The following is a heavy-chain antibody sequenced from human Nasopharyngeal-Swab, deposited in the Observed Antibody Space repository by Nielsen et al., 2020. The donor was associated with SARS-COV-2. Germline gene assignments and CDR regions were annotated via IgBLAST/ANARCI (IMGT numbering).Heavy chain of an antibody. J-gene: IGHJ4*02. CDR2: IYHSGST. D-gene: IGHD6-19*01. Sequence: GSLRLSCAVSGGSISSGNWWSWVRQPPGKGLEWIGEIYHSGSTNYNPSLKSRVTISVDKSKNQFSLKLSSVTAADTAVYYCACIAVAGPFDYWGQGTLVTVSS. V-gene: IGHV4-4*02. CDR1: GGSISSGNW. CDR3: ACIAVAGPFDY.